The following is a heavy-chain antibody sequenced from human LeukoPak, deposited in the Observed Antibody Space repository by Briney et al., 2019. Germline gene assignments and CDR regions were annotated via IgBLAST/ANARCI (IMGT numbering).Heavy chain of an antibody. CDR1: GFIVSNNY. V-gene: IGHV3-48*01. D-gene: IGHD2-21*02. Sequence: PGRSLRLSCVASGFIVSNNYMNWVRQAPGKGLEWVSYIGTTSGAIYYADSVKGRFTISRDSAKNSLYLQMNSLRAEDTAVYYCARFRTWGDKAFDYWGQGTLVTVSS. CDR3: ARFRTWGDKAFDY. CDR2: IGTTSGAI. J-gene: IGHJ4*02.